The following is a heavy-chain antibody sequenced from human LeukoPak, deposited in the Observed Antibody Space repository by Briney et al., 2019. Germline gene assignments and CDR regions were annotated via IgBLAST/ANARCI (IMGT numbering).Heavy chain of an antibody. CDR1: GGTFSSYA. Sequence: SVKVSCKAPGGTFSSYAISWVRQAPGQGLEWMGGIIPIFGTANYAQKFQGRVTITADKSTSTAYMELSSLRSEDTAVYYCARGGYCSSTSCYPYFDYWGQGTLVTVSS. CDR3: ARGGYCSSTSCYPYFDY. V-gene: IGHV1-69*06. D-gene: IGHD2-2*01. CDR2: IIPIFGTA. J-gene: IGHJ4*02.